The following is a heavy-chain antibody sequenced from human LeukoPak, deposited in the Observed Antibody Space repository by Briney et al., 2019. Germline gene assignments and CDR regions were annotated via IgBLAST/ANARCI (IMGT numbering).Heavy chain of an antibody. D-gene: IGHD6-19*01. CDR1: SYSISSGYD. CDR3: ARGIPSDSSGYYFDY. Sequence: PSETLSLTCTVSSYSISSGYDWGWIRQPPGKGLEWSGSIYHSGSTYYNPSLKSPVTISADPSTNPFSLKLSSVTAADTSVYYCARGIPSDSSGYYFDYWGQGTLVTVSS. J-gene: IGHJ4*02. CDR2: IYHSGST. V-gene: IGHV4-38-2*02.